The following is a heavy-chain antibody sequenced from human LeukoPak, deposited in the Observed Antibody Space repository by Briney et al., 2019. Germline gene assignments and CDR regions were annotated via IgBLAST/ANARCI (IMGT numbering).Heavy chain of an antibody. Sequence: PGGSLRLSCAASGFTFSSYAMSWVRQAPGKGLEWVSAISGSGGSTFYADSVKGRFTIFRDNSKNTLYLQMDSLRVEDTAVYYCAKGGSSWYYFDYWGQGTLVTVSS. CDR3: AKGGSSWYYFDY. V-gene: IGHV3-23*01. J-gene: IGHJ4*02. CDR1: GFTFSSYA. D-gene: IGHD6-13*01. CDR2: ISGSGGST.